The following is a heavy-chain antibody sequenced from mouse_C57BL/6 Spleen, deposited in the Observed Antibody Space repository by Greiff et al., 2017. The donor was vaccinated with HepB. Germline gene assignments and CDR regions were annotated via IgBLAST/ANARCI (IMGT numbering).Heavy chain of an antibody. D-gene: IGHD3-2*02. CDR1: GYTFTSYW. J-gene: IGHJ3*01. CDR2: IDPSDSYT. V-gene: IGHV1-59*01. CDR3: ARGSSGYERAWFAY. Sequence: QVQLQQPGAELVRPGTSVKLSCKASGYTFTSYWMHWVKQRPGQGLEWIGVIDPSDSYTNYNQKFKGKATLTVDTSSRTAYMQLSSLTSEDSAVYYCARGSSGYERAWFAYWGQGTLVTVSA.